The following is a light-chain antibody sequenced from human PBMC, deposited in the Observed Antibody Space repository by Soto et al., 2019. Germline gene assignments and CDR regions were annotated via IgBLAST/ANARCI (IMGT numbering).Light chain of an antibody. CDR2: RNN. J-gene: IGLJ2*01. CDR1: SSNIGSKY. CDR3: ASWDDSLNGRV. Sequence: QSVLTQPPSASGTPGQRVTISCSGSSSNIGSKYVYWYQQLPGTAPKLLIYRNNQRPSVVPARFSGSKSGTAASLAISGLRSEDEAYYYCASWDDSLNGRVFGGGTQLTVL. V-gene: IGLV1-47*01.